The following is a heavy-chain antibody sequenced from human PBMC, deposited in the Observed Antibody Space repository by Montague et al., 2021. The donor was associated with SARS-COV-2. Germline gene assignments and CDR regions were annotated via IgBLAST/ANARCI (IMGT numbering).Heavy chain of an antibody. CDR2: IASGGRST. V-gene: IGHV3-23*03. CDR1: GFTFNNYA. Sequence: SLRLSCAASGFTFNNYAMNWVRQAPGKGLEWVSVIASGGRSTFYADSVKGRFTISRDNSKDTLYLQMYSLRPEDTAIYYCAKDPDPVAGRYFDYWGQGTLVTVSS. D-gene: IGHD6-19*01. J-gene: IGHJ4*02. CDR3: AKDPDPVAGRYFDY.